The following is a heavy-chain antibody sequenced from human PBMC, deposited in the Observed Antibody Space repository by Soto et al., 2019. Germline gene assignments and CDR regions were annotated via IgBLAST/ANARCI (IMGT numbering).Heavy chain of an antibody. CDR2: LTSSGGT. D-gene: IGHD3-22*01. CDR3: AKDGPYDSSRTGGWFDP. V-gene: IGHV3-23*01. J-gene: IGHJ5*02. Sequence: GGSLRLSCAASGFTLNNYAMSWVRQAPGKGLEWVSTLTSSGGTYYADSVKGRFTISRDKSKSTLYLQMISLRAEDTALYYCAKDGPYDSSRTGGWFDPWGQGTLVTVSA. CDR1: GFTLNNYA.